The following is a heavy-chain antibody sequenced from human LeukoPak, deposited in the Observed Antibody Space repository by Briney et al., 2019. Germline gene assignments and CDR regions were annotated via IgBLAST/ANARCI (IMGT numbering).Heavy chain of an antibody. CDR2: ISGSGGST. CDR1: GFTFSSYS. Sequence: PGGSLRLSCAASGFTFSSYSMNWVRQAPGKGLEWVSAISGSGGSTYYADSVKGRFTISRDNSKNTLYLQMNSLRAEDTAVYYCAKCVEQQLATLGYWGQGTLVTVSS. V-gene: IGHV3-23*01. J-gene: IGHJ4*02. CDR3: AKCVEQQLATLGY. D-gene: IGHD6-13*01.